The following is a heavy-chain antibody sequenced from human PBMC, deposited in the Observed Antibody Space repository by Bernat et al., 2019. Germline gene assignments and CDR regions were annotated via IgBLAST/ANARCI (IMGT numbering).Heavy chain of an antibody. J-gene: IGHJ4*02. V-gene: IGHV3-11*01. D-gene: IGHD3-10*01. Sequence: QVQLEESGGGLVKPGGSLRLSCAASGFTFSDYYINWIRQAPGKGLEWVSCISSSGDIIYYADSVKGRFTISRDNAKNSLYLQMNSLRAEDTALYYCAKGGMVRGVIIAYYFDYWGQGTLVTVSS. CDR2: ISSSGDII. CDR3: AKGGMVRGVIIAYYFDY. CDR1: GFTFSDYY.